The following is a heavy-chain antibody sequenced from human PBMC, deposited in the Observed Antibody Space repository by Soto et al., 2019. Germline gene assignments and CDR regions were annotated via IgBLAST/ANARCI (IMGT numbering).Heavy chain of an antibody. D-gene: IGHD5-18*01. J-gene: IGHJ3*02. CDR2: ISYDGSNK. CDR1: GFTFSSYG. V-gene: IGHV3-30*18. CDR3: AKMDTTLVTPFDAFDI. Sequence: QVQLVESGGGVVQPGRSLRLSCAASGFTFSSYGMHWVRQAPGKELEWVAVISYDGSNKNYVDSVKGRFTISRDNSKNTLYLQMNSLRAEDTAVYYCAKMDTTLVTPFDAFDIWGQGTMVTVSS.